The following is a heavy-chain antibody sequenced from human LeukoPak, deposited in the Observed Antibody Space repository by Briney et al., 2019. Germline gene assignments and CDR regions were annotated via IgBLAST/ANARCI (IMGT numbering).Heavy chain of an antibody. CDR3: ARERHRKGSGYLFDY. CDR2: IIPIFGTA. Sequence: GASVKVSCKASGGTFSSYAISWVRQAPGQGLEWMGGIIPIFGTANYAQKFQGRVTITTDESTSTAYMELSSLRSEDTAVYYCARERHRKGSGYLFDYWGQGTLVTVSS. CDR1: GGTFSSYA. V-gene: IGHV1-69*05. D-gene: IGHD3-22*01. J-gene: IGHJ4*02.